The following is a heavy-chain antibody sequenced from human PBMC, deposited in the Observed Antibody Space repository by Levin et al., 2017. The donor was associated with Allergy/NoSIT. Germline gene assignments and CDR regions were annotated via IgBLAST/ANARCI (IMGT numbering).Heavy chain of an antibody. D-gene: IGHD5-12*01. CDR1: GFTFSSYG. Sequence: GESLKGSCAASGFTFSSYGMHWVRQAPGKGLEWVAVIWDDGYKKYYADSVKGRFTISRDNSKNTLYLQMNSLRAEDTAVYYCARVLRFYYYYYMDVWGKGTTVTVSS. CDR2: IWDDGYKK. V-gene: IGHV3-33*01. CDR3: ARVLRFYYYYYMDV. J-gene: IGHJ6*03.